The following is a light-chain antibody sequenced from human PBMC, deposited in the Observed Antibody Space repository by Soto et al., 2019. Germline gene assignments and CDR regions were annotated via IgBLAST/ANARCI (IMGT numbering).Light chain of an antibody. V-gene: IGKV3-11*01. CDR2: DTS. CDR1: QSVSRY. CDR3: QQRLHWPPIT. J-gene: IGKJ5*01. Sequence: EVVLTQSPDTLSLSPGERATRSCRASQSVSRYLAWYQQKPGQAPRLLIYDTSNRATGIPARFSGSRSGTDFTLTISTLEPEDFAVYYCQQRLHWPPITFGQGTRLEIK.